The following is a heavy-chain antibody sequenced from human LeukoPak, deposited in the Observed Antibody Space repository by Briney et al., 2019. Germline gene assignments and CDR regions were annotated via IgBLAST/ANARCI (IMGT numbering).Heavy chain of an antibody. Sequence: PSETLSLTCTVSGGSISSYYWSWIRQPPGKGLEWIGYIHYSGSTNYNPSLKSRVTISVDTSKNQFSLKLSSVTAADTAVYYCARLSVTTNYYYYMDVWGKGTTVTISS. CDR2: IHYSGST. J-gene: IGHJ6*03. V-gene: IGHV4-59*01. D-gene: IGHD4-17*01. CDR1: GGSISSYY. CDR3: ARLSVTTNYYYYMDV.